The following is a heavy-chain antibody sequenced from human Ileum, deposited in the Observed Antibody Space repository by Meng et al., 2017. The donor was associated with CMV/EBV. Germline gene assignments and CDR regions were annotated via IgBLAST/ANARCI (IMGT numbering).Heavy chain of an antibody. CDR1: GASIRSYC. D-gene: IGHD3-9*01. CDR2: FTARGNT. Sequence: QVELEGSGPGRVKPSGTLSLTCSVSGASIRSYCWSWIRQPAGKGLEWIGRFTARGNTNYNPSLKSRVTMSLDTSLNQFSLRLNSVTAADTAVYYCARDVIRDDTGSWFDPWGQGTLVTVSS. J-gene: IGHJ5*02. V-gene: IGHV4-4*07. CDR3: ARDVIRDDTGSWFDP.